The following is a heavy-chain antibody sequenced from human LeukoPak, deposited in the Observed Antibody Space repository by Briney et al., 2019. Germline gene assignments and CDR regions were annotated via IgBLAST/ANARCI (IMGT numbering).Heavy chain of an antibody. CDR2: INPNSGGT. V-gene: IGHV1-2*02. Sequence: ASVKDSCKASGYTFTGYYMHWVRQAPGQGLEWMGWINPNSGGTNYVQKFQGRVTMTRDTSISTAYMELSRLRSDDTAVYYCARGGEDYYDGEGAFDIWGQGTMVTVSS. D-gene: IGHD3-22*01. CDR3: ARGGEDYYDGEGAFDI. CDR1: GYTFTGYY. J-gene: IGHJ3*02.